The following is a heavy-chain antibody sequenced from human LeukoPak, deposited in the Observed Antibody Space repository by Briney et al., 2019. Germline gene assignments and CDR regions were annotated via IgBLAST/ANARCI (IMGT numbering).Heavy chain of an antibody. CDR1: GGSISSRTYY. Sequence: PSETLSLTCTVSGGSISSRTYYWGWIRQPPGKGLEWIFTIYYSGTTYYNPSLKSRVTISLDTSKNQFSLKLSSVTAADTAIYYCARDFSSSSTVYYYYYMDVWGKGTTVTVSS. CDR2: IYYSGTT. V-gene: IGHV4-39*07. CDR3: ARDFSSSSTVYYYYYMDV. D-gene: IGHD6-6*01. J-gene: IGHJ6*03.